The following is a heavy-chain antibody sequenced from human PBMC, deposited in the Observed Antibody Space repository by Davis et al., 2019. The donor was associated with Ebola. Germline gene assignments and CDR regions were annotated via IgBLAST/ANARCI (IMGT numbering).Heavy chain of an antibody. J-gene: IGHJ6*02. D-gene: IGHD3-3*01. CDR2: ISSSSSTI. CDR1: GFTFSSYS. V-gene: IGHV3-48*02. Sequence: GGSPRLSCAASGFTFSSYSMNWVRQAPGKGLEWVSYISSSSSTIYYADSVKGRFTISRDNAKNSLYLQMNSLRDEDTAVYYCARDRKYDFWSGYYSGDYYYGMDVWGQGTTVTVSS. CDR3: ARDRKYDFWSGYYSGDYYYGMDV.